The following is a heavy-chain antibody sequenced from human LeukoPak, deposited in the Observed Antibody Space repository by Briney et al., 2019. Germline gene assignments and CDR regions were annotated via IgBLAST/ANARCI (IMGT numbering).Heavy chain of an antibody. V-gene: IGHV4-61*02. J-gene: IGHJ5*02. CDR2: IYTSGST. Sequence: SETLSLTCTVSGGSISSGGYYWSWIRQPAGKGLEWIGRIYTSGSTNYNPSLKSRVTISVDTSRNQFSLKLSSVTAADTAVYYCARGVVGEYCSGGSCYAHWFDPWGQGTLVTVSS. D-gene: IGHD2-15*01. CDR1: GGSISSGGYY. CDR3: ARGVVGEYCSGGSCYAHWFDP.